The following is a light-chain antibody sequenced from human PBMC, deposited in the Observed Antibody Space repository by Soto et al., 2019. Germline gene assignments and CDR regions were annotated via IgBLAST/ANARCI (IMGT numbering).Light chain of an antibody. Sequence: QSALAQPASVSGSPGQSITISCTGTSSDVGGYNYVSWYQQHPGKAPKLMIYEVSNRPSEVSNRFSGSKSGNTASLTISGLQAEDEADYYCSSYKGSSTHVFGTGTKVTVL. CDR1: SSDVGGYNY. J-gene: IGLJ1*01. V-gene: IGLV2-14*01. CDR2: EVS. CDR3: SSYKGSSTHV.